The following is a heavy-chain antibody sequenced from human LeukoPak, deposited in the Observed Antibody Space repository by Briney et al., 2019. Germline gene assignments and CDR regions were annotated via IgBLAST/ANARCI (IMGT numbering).Heavy chain of an antibody. J-gene: IGHJ4*02. CDR1: GFTFSSYG. D-gene: IGHD6-13*01. CDR3: AKGTTIAAAGTPFDY. V-gene: IGHV3-30*18. CDR2: ISYDGSNK. Sequence: GGSLRLSCAASGFTFSSYGMHWVRQAPGKGLEWVAVISYDGSNKYYADSVKGRFTISRDNSKNSLYLQMNSLRVEDTAVYYCAKGTTIAAAGTPFDYWGQGTLVTVSS.